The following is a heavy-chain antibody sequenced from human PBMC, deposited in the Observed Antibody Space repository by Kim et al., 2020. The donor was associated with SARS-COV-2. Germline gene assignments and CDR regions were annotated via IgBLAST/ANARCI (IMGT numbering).Heavy chain of an antibody. CDR1: GYTFTSYT. V-gene: IGHV1-3*01. J-gene: IGHJ6*02. Sequence: ASVKVSCKASGYTFTSYTIQWVRQAPGQRLEWMGWINAGNGNTKYSQKFQGRVTITRDTSASTAYMELSSLRSEDTAVYYCARGFQQLTYDYHYGLDVWGQGTTVTVSS. CDR2: INAGNGNT. CDR3: ARGFQQLTYDYHYGLDV. D-gene: IGHD6-13*01.